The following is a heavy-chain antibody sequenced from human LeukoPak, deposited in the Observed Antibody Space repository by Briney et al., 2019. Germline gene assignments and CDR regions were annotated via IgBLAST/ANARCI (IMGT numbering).Heavy chain of an antibody. CDR1: GYIFTTNA. J-gene: IGHJ2*01. CDR3: ARDPGHSSRHFDL. CDR2: INTNTGNP. D-gene: IGHD6-6*01. V-gene: IGHV7-4-1*02. Sequence: ASVKVSCKASGYIFTTNAINWVRQAPGQGLEWMGWINTNTGNPTYAQGFTGRFAFSLDTSVSTAYLQITSLTAEDTAVYYCARDPGHSSRHFDLWGRGILVTVSS.